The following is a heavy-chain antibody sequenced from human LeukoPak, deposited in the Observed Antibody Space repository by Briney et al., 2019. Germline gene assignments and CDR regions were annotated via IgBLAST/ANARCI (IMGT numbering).Heavy chain of an antibody. CDR3: ARSGGYDILTGYYIEFFDY. D-gene: IGHD3-9*01. V-gene: IGHV3-53*01. CDR1: GFTVSSNS. Sequence: GGSLRLSCTVSGFTVSSNSMSWVRQAPGKGLEWVSFIYSDNTHYSDSVKGRFTISRDNSKNTLYPQMNSLRAEDTAVYYCARSGGYDILTGYYIEFFDYWGQGTLVTVSS. J-gene: IGHJ4*02. CDR2: IYSDNT.